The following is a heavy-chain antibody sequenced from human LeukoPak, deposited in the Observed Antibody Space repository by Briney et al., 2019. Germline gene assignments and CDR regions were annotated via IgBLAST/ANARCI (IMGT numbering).Heavy chain of an antibody. D-gene: IGHD2-15*01. Sequence: GGSLRLSCAASGFTFSSYSMNWVRQAPGKGLEWVSSISSSSSYIYYADSVKGRFTISRDNAKNSLYLQMNSLRAEDTAVYYCARGSYCSGGNCYSDYWGQGTLVTVSS. J-gene: IGHJ4*02. CDR2: ISSSSSYI. CDR3: ARGSYCSGGNCYSDY. CDR1: GFTFSSYS. V-gene: IGHV3-21*01.